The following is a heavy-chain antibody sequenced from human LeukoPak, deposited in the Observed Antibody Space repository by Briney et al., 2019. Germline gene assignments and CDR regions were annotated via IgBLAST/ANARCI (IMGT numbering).Heavy chain of an antibody. CDR2: ISGSGGST. D-gene: IGHD5-18*01. V-gene: IGHV3-23*01. Sequence: GGSLRLSCAASGFTFSSYAMSWVRQAPGKGLEWVSAISGSGGSTYYADSVKGRFTISRDNSKNTLYLKMNSLRAEDTAVYYCATGGIRLWSIRPDYWGQGTLVTVSS. CDR1: GFTFSSYA. CDR3: ATGGIRLWSIRPDY. J-gene: IGHJ4*02.